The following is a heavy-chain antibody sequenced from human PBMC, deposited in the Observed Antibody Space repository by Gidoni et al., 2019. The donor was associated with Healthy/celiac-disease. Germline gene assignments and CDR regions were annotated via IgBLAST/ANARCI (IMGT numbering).Heavy chain of an antibody. J-gene: IGHJ3*02. CDR1: GGSISSSSYY. D-gene: IGHD5-12*01. CDR2: IYYSGST. Sequence: QLQLQESGPGLVKPSETLSLTCTVSGGSISSSSYYWGWTRQPPGKGREWIGSIYYSGSTYYNPSLKSRVTISVDTSKNQFSLKLSSVTAADTAVYYCARHEMATIRDAFDIWGQGTMVTVSS. V-gene: IGHV4-39*01. CDR3: ARHEMATIRDAFDI.